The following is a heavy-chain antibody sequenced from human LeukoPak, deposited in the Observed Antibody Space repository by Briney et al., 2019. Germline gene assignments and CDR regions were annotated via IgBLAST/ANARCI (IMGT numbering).Heavy chain of an antibody. CDR2: IRSKAYGGTT. V-gene: IGHV3-49*04. Sequence: GRSLRLSCTASGFTFGDYAMSWVCQAPGKGLEWVGFIRSKAYGGTTEYAASVKGRFTISRDDSKSIAYLQMNSLKTEDTAVYYCTRRRSGYYCDYWGQGTLVTVSS. D-gene: IGHD3-22*01. CDR3: TRRRSGYYCDY. J-gene: IGHJ4*02. CDR1: GFTFGDYA.